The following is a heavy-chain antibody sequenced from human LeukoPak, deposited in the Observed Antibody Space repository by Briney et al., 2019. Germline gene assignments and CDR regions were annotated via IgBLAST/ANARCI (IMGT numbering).Heavy chain of an antibody. CDR1: GGSISSSSYY. D-gene: IGHD2-21*02. V-gene: IGHV4-39*01. CDR3: ARKIVVVTATSVFDP. CDR2: IYYSGST. Sequence: PSETLSLTCTVSGGSISSSSYYWGWIRQPPGKGLEWIGSIYYSGSTYYNPSLKSRVTISVDTSKNQFSLKLSSVTAADTAVYYCARKIVVVTATSVFDPWGQGTLVTVSS. J-gene: IGHJ5*02.